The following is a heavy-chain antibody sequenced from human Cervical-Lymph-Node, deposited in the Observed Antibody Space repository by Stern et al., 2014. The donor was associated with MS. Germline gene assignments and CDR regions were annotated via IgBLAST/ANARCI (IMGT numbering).Heavy chain of an antibody. CDR2: IVVGSGNT. D-gene: IGHD3-22*01. Sequence: QLVQSGPEVKKPGTSVKVSCKASGFTFTSSAVQWVRQARGQRLEWKGWIVVGSGNTNYAQKFQERVTITRDMSTSTAYMELSSLRSEDTAVYYCAAHYYDSSGYYYWGQGTLVTVSS. CDR1: GFTFTSSA. J-gene: IGHJ4*02. CDR3: AAHYYDSSGYYY. V-gene: IGHV1-58*01.